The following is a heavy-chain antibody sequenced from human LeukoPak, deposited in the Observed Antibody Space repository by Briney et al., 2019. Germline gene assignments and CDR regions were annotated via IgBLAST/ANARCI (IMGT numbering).Heavy chain of an antibody. CDR1: GGSISSYY. J-gene: IGHJ3*02. D-gene: IGHD5-18*01. CDR3: ARVGTAMAKDAFDI. V-gene: IGHV4-59*01. Sequence: PSETLSLTCTVSGGSISSYYWSWIRQPPGKGLEWIGYIYYSGSTNYNPSLKSRVTISVDTSKNQFSLKLSSVTAADTAVYYCARVGTAMAKDAFDIWGQGTMVTVSS. CDR2: IYYSGST.